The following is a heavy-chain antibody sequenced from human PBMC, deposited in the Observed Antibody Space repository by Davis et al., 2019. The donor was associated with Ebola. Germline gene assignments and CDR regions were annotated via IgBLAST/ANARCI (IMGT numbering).Heavy chain of an antibody. D-gene: IGHD7-27*01. V-gene: IGHV1-2*06. Sequence: AASVKVSCKASGYTFTGYYMHWVRQAPGQGLEWMGRINPNSGGTNYAQKFQGRVTMTRDTSISTAYMELSRLRSDDTAVYYGARETGDGGGMDVWGKGTTVTVSS. J-gene: IGHJ6*04. CDR1: GYTFTGYY. CDR2: INPNSGGT. CDR3: ARETGDGGGMDV.